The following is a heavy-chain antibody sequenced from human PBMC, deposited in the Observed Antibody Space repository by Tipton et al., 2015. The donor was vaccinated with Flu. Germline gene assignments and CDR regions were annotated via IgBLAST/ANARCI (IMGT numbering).Heavy chain of an antibody. V-gene: IGHV3-23*01. D-gene: IGHD4-17*01. CDR3: ARDGFYGDNRDYFDY. Sequence: SLRLSCTASGFTFSNYAMIWVRQAPGKGLEWLSLIRGNGESAYSADSVKGRFTISRDNSKNTLYLQMNSLRADDTAIYYCARDGFYGDNRDYFDYWGRGTLVTVSS. CDR1: GFTFSNYA. CDR2: IRGNGESA. J-gene: IGHJ4*02.